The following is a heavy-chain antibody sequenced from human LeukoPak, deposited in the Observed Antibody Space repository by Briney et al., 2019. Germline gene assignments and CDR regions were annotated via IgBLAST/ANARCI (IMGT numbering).Heavy chain of an antibody. Sequence: ASVKVSCKASGYTFNSYDINWVRQATGQGLEWMGWMNPNSGGTNYAQKFQGRVTMTRDTSISTAYMELSRLRSDDTAVYYCARGSYGSGSYYNGVPYYFDYWGQGTLVTVSS. CDR2: MNPNSGGT. CDR3: ARGSYGSGSYYNGVPYYFDY. V-gene: IGHV1-2*02. CDR1: GYTFNSYD. J-gene: IGHJ4*02. D-gene: IGHD3-10*01.